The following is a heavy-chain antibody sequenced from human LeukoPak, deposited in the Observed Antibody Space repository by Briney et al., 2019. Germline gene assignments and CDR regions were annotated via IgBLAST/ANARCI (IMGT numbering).Heavy chain of an antibody. V-gene: IGHV4-59*01. CDR1: GGSISTYY. D-gene: IGHD3-16*02. Sequence: SETLSLTCTVSGGSISTYYWSWIRQPPGKGLECIGYMYYSGSTNYSPSLKSRVTISVDTSKNQFSLKLSSVTAADTAVYYCARTRLGELSFDYWGQGTLVTVSS. J-gene: IGHJ4*02. CDR2: MYYSGST. CDR3: ARTRLGELSFDY.